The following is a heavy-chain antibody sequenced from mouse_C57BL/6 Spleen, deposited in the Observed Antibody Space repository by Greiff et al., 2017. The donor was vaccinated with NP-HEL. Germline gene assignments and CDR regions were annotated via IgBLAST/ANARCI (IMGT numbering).Heavy chain of an antibody. CDR3: TRGGSDYFGSSYCWYFDV. Sequence: EVKLEESGEGLVKPGGSLKLSCAASGFTFSSYAMSWVRQTPEKRLEWVAYISSGGDYIYYADTVKGRFTISRDNARNNLYLQMSSLKSEDTAMYYCTRGGSDYFGSSYCWYFDVWGTGTTLTVSS. V-gene: IGHV5-9-1*02. J-gene: IGHJ1*03. CDR2: ISSGGDYI. D-gene: IGHD1-1*01. CDR1: GFTFSSYA.